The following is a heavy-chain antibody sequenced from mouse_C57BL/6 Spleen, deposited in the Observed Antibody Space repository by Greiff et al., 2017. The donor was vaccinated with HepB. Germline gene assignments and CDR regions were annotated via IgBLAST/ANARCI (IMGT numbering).Heavy chain of an antibody. CDR2: ISGGGGNT. D-gene: IGHD1-1*01. CDR3: ARHWNYYGSGSYYYAMDY. J-gene: IGHJ4*01. V-gene: IGHV5-9*01. Sequence: DVKLVESGGGLVKPGGSLKLSCAASGFTFSSYTMSWVRQTPEKRLEWVATISGGGGNTYYPDSVKGRFTISRDNAKNTLYLQMSSLRSEDTALYYCARHWNYYGSGSYYYAMDYWGQGTSVTVSS. CDR1: GFTFSSYT.